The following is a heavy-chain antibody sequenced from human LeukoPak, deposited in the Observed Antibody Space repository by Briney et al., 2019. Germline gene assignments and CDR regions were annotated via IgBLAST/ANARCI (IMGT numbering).Heavy chain of an antibody. CDR3: ASWIPSYGSGSYYNIPTLFDY. V-gene: IGHV4-39*01. J-gene: IGHJ4*02. CDR1: GGSISSSSYY. CDR2: IYYSGST. D-gene: IGHD3-10*01. Sequence: PSETLSLTCTVSGGSISSSSYYWGWIRQPPGKGLEWIGSIYYSGSTYYNPSLKSRVTISVDTSKNQFSLKLSSVTAADTAVYYCASWIPSYGSGSYYNIPTLFDYWGQGTLVTVSS.